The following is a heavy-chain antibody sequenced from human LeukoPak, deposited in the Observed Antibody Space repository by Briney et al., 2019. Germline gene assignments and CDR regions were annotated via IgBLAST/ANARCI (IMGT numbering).Heavy chain of an antibody. CDR1: GFTFSSYA. V-gene: IGHV3-23*01. D-gene: IGHD3-22*01. CDR2: ISGSGGST. J-gene: IGHJ4*02. CDR3: AKHSTIITMIVVVIDPFDY. Sequence: GGSLRLSCAASGFTFSSYAMSWVRQAPGKGLEWVPAISGSGGSTYYADSVKGRFTISRDNSKNTLYLQMNSLRAEDTAVYYCAKHSTIITMIVVVIDPFDYWGQGTLVTVSS.